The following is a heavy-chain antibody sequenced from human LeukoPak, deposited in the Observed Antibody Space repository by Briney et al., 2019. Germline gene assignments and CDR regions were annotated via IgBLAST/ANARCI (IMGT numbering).Heavy chain of an antibody. CDR2: ISSSSTYI. J-gene: IGHJ6*02. Sequence: GGSLRLSCAASGFTFSSYGMHWVRQAPGKGLEWVPSISSSSTYIYYADSLKGRFTISRDNAKNSLFLQMNSLRAEDTAAYHCARRVAGADYFYGMDVWGRGTTVTVSS. D-gene: IGHD6-19*01. CDR1: GFTFSSYG. V-gene: IGHV3-21*01. CDR3: ARRVAGADYFYGMDV.